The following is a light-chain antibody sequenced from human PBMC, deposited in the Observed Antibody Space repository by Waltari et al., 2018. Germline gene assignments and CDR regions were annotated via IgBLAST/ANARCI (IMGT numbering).Light chain of an antibody. J-gene: IGLJ3*02. V-gene: IGLV2-14*03. CDR1: TSDVGGHTY. CDR2: DVT. Sequence: QSALTQPASVSGSPGQSIPISCPWTTSDVGGHTYATRSQHYSGKAPQLLIYDVTKRPSGVSYSFSASKSGNTASLTISGLQAEDEGNYHCASYAGRRTLVFGGGTKVTVL. CDR3: ASYAGRRTLV.